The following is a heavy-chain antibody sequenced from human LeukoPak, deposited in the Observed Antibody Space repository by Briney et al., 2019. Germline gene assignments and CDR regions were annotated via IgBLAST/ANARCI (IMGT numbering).Heavy chain of an antibody. CDR3: ASDREYYYGSGSFDY. V-gene: IGHV3-7*04. CDR1: GFTFSSYW. Sequence: PGGSLRLSCAASGFTFSSYWMSWVRQAPGKGLEWVANIKQDGSEKYYVDCVKGRFTISRDNAKNSLYLQMNSLRAEDTAVYYCASDREYYYGSGSFDYWGQGTLVTVSS. CDR2: IKQDGSEK. D-gene: IGHD3-10*01. J-gene: IGHJ4*02.